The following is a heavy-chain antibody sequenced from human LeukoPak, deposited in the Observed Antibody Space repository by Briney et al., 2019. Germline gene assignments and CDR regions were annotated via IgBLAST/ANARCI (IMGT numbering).Heavy chain of an antibody. D-gene: IGHD3-9*01. CDR2: INPNSGGT. J-gene: IGHJ6*03. Sequence: GASVKVSCKASGYTFTGYYMHWVRQAPGQGLEWMGWINPNSGGTNYAQKFQGRVTMTRDTSISTAYMELSRLRSDDTAVYYCARVTSLYYDILTGYYTYYYYMDVWGKGTTVTVSS. CDR3: ARVTSLYYDILTGYYTYYYYMDV. V-gene: IGHV1-2*02. CDR1: GYTFTGYY.